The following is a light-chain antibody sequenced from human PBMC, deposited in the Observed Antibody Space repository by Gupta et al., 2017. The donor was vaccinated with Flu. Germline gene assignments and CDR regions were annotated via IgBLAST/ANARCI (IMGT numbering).Light chain of an antibody. CDR3: QQSDSTPWT. CDR1: QRIRRY. V-gene: IGKV1-39*01. Sequence: IQITHPPSSLSASVGDRVTITCRASQRIRRYLDWYQQKPGKAPKLLIYAASRLQSGVPSRFSGSGSGTDFTLTISRLQPEDFATYYCQQSDSTPWTFGEGTKVEIK. J-gene: IGKJ1*01. CDR2: AAS.